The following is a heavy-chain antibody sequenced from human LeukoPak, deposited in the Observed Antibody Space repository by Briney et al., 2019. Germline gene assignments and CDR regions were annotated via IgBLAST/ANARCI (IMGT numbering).Heavy chain of an antibody. CDR2: ISAYNGNT. Sequence: ASVKVSCKASGYTFTSYGISWVRQAPGQGLEWMGWISAYNGNTNYAQKLQGRVTMTTDTSTSTAYMELRSLRSDDTAVYYCARKDYGSYYNEGRPFDYWGQGTLVTVSS. V-gene: IGHV1-18*01. J-gene: IGHJ4*02. CDR3: ARKDYGSYYNEGRPFDY. CDR1: GYTFTSYG. D-gene: IGHD3-10*01.